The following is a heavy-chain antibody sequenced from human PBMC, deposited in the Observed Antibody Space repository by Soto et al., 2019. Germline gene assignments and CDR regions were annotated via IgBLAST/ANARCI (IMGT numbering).Heavy chain of an antibody. J-gene: IGHJ6*02. CDR1: SGSVSSGSYY. CDR2: IYYSGST. Sequence: WETLSLTCTVSSGSVSSGSYYWSWIRQPPGKGLEWIGYIYYSGSTNYNPSLKSRVTISVDTSKNQFSLKLSSVTAADTAVYYCARDCVVAATEYYYGMDVWGQGTTVTVSS. CDR3: ARDCVVAATEYYYGMDV. V-gene: IGHV4-61*01. D-gene: IGHD2-15*01.